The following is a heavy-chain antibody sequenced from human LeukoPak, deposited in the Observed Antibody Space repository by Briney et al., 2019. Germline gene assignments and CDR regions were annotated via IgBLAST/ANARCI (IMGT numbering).Heavy chain of an antibody. V-gene: IGHV3-33*01. Sequence: PGKSLRLSCAASGFTFSNYGVPWVRQAPGEGLEWVAGVYYDGNTRYYADSVKGRFTVSRDNSKNTLYLQMDSLRAEDTALYYCARDVGRFSAGDTYYYGMDVWGQGTTVTVSS. J-gene: IGHJ6*02. D-gene: IGHD2-21*02. CDR1: GFTFSNYG. CDR3: ARDVGRFSAGDTYYYGMDV. CDR2: VYYDGNTR.